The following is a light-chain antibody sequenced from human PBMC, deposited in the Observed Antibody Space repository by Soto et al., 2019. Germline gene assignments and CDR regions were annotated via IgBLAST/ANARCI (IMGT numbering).Light chain of an antibody. CDR2: SNN. Sequence: QSALTQPPSASGTPGQRVTISCFGSSTNIGEISVNLYQQFPRTAPKLLILSNNQLPLGVPTRFSGSKSGTSGSLAISGLQSEDEADYYCAAWDDSLNGYVFGTGTKVTVL. J-gene: IGLJ1*01. V-gene: IGLV1-44*01. CDR1: STNIGEIS. CDR3: AAWDDSLNGYV.